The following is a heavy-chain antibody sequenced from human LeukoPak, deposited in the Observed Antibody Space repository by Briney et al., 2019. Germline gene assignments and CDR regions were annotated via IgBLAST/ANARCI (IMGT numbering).Heavy chain of an antibody. CDR2: ISSDNGNT. CDR3: ARANYNWGYLFFDF. J-gene: IGHJ4*02. D-gene: IGHD1-1*01. Sequence: ASVKVSCKTSGYTFSSYGITWVRPAPGQGLEWMGGISSDNGNTNDAKKFQGRVTMTTDPAPTTAYMDLRSLRIDDTAVYFCARANYNWGYLFFDFWGQGTLVTVSS. V-gene: IGHV1-18*01. CDR1: GYTFSSYG.